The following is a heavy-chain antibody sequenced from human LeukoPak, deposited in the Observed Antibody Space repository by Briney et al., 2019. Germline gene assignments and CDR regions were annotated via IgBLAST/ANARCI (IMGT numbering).Heavy chain of an antibody. CDR1: GFTVSSNY. Sequence: GGSLRLSCAASGFTVSSNYMSWVRQAPGKGLEWVSVIYSGGSTYYADSVKGRFTISRDNSKNTLYLQMNSLRAEDTAVYYCVSTADVYGSGSYFDYWGQGTLVTVSS. CDR2: IYSGGST. CDR3: VSTADVYGSGSYFDY. J-gene: IGHJ4*02. V-gene: IGHV3-66*01. D-gene: IGHD3-10*01.